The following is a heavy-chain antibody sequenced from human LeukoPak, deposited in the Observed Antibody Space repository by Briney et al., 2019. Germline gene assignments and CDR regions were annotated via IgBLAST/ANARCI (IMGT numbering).Heavy chain of an antibody. V-gene: IGHV4-34*01. Sequence: SETLSLTCAVYGGSFSGYYWSWIRQPPGKGLEWIGEINHSGSTNYNPSLKSRVTISVDTSKNQFSLKLSSVTAADTAVYYCARGTHYYGSGTKGPRFDYWGQGTLVTVSS. CDR3: ARGTHYYGSGTKGPRFDY. CDR1: GGSFSGYY. J-gene: IGHJ4*02. D-gene: IGHD3-10*01. CDR2: INHSGST.